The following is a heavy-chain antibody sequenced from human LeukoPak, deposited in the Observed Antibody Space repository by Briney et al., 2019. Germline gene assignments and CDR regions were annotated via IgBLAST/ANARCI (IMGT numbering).Heavy chain of an antibody. D-gene: IGHD3-10*01. Sequence: SETLSLTCAVYGGSFSGYYWSWIRQPPGKGLEWIGEINHSGSTNYNPSLKSRVTISVDTSKNQFSLKLSSVTAADTAVYYCARVTGVTMVRGVILDPWGQGTLVTVSS. CDR3: ARVTGVTMVRGVILDP. CDR1: GGSFSGYY. CDR2: INHSGST. J-gene: IGHJ5*02. V-gene: IGHV4-34*01.